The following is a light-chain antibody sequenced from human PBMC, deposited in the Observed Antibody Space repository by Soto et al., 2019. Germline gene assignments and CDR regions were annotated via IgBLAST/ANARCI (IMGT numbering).Light chain of an antibody. Sequence: QSALTQPPSASGSPGQSVTISCTGTSSDVGGYYYVSWYQQHPGKAPKLIIYEVTKRPSGVPDRFSGSKSGNTASLTVSGLQAEDEADYYCSSYAGNNNFVIFGGGTKLTVL. V-gene: IGLV2-8*01. CDR1: SSDVGGYYY. CDR2: EVT. CDR3: SSYAGNNNFVI. J-gene: IGLJ2*01.